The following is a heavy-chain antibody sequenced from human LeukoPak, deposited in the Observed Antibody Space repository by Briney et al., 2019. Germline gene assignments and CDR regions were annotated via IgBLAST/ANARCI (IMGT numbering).Heavy chain of an antibody. Sequence: GGSLRLSCAASGFTFSNYWMLWVRQAPGKGLVWVSRINNDGGSTAYADSVKGRFTISRDNAKNSLYLQMNSLRAEDTAVYYCARDRVVVTAITGRVNWFDPWGQGTLVTVSS. CDR2: INNDGGST. V-gene: IGHV3-74*01. D-gene: IGHD2-21*02. CDR3: ARDRVVVTAITGRVNWFDP. CDR1: GFTFSNYW. J-gene: IGHJ5*02.